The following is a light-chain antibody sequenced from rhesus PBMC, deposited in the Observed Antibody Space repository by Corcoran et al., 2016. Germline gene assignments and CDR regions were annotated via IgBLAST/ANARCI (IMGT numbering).Light chain of an antibody. V-gene: IGKV3-42*01. CDR3: QQDYRWPLT. Sequence: EIVMTQSPATLSLSPGERATLSCRASQSVSSSLAWYQQNPGQAPKLLSYGASSRATGNPERFRGSGSGTEFTLPNSSLGPEDVGVDCGQQDYRWPLTVGGGTKVELK. CDR1: QSVSSS. J-gene: IGKJ4*01. CDR2: GAS.